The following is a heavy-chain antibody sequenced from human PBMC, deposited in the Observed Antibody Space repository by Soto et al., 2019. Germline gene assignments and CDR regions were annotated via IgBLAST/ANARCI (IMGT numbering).Heavy chain of an antibody. J-gene: IGHJ4*02. D-gene: IGHD5-18*01. CDR3: ARESSGLPY. V-gene: IGHV1-8*01. CDR1: GYTFTSYD. Sequence: QVQLVQSGTEVKKPGASVKVSCKASGYTFTSYDINWVRQATGQGLEWMGWMNPNSGNTGFAQKFQGRVTMTRNTSTSTAYMELSGLRSEITAVYYCARESSGLPYWGQGTLVTVSS. CDR2: MNPNSGNT.